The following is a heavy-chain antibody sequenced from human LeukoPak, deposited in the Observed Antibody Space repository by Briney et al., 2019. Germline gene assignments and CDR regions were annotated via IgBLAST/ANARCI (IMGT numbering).Heavy chain of an antibody. D-gene: IGHD3-3*01. CDR1: GFTFSSYA. V-gene: IGHV3-9*01. J-gene: IGHJ4*02. CDR2: ISWNSGSI. CDR3: AKDSRITIFGVIDY. Sequence: PGGSLRLSCAASGFTFSSYAMHWVRQAPGRGLEWVSGISWNSGSIGYADSVKGRFTISRDNAKNSLYLQMNSLRAEGTALYYCAKDSRITIFGVIDYWGQGSLVTVSS.